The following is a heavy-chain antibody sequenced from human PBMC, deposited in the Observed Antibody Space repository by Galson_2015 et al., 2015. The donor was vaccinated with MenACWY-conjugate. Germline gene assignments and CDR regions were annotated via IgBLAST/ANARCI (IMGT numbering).Heavy chain of an antibody. CDR3: AKDWSVPYSTISYYFYMDV. CDR2: ISYDGSNE. Sequence: SLRLSCAASGFTFREFGMHWVRQAPGKGLEWMAVISYDGSNESYADYVKGRFTISRDNSKNTLYLQMNSLRADDTAVYYCAKDWSVPYSTISYYFYMDVWGKGTTVTVSS. CDR1: GFTFREFG. V-gene: IGHV3-30*18. J-gene: IGHJ6*03. D-gene: IGHD6-13*01.